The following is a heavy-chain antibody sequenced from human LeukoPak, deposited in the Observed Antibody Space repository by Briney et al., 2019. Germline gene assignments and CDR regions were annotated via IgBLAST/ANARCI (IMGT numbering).Heavy chain of an antibody. J-gene: IGHJ4*02. CDR3: ARHGGGMIGGIAVAGFDH. Sequence: SETLSLTCTVSGGSISTSSYYWGWVRQPPGKGLEWIGNIFYSGSTYYSPSPKSRVTISLDTSRNQFSLKLNSVTAADTAVYYCARHGGGMIGGIAVAGFDHWGQGTLVTVSS. D-gene: IGHD6-19*01. CDR2: IFYSGST. V-gene: IGHV4-39*01. CDR1: GGSISTSSYY.